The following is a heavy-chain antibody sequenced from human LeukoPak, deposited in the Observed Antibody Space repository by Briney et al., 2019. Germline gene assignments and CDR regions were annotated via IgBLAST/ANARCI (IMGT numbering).Heavy chain of an antibody. CDR1: RDSISSYY. D-gene: IGHD3-22*01. V-gene: IGHV4-59*01. J-gene: IGHJ4*02. CDR3: AKEKYYYDSSGYYYAPFDY. CDR2: IYYSGTT. Sequence: KPSETLSLTCTVSRDSISSYYWNWVRQPPGKGPEWIGYIYYSGTTNYNPSLKSRVSISIDTSKAQLSLKLNSVTAADTAVYYCAKEKYYYDSSGYYYAPFDYWGQGTLVTVSS.